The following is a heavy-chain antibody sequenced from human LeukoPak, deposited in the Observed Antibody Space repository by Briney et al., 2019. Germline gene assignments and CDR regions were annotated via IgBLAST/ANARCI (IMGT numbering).Heavy chain of an antibody. CDR1: GFTLSSYW. V-gene: IGHV3-7*03. CDR2: IKQDGSEK. D-gene: IGHD5-12*01. J-gene: IGHJ4*02. CDR3: ARRYSGYDWYFDY. Sequence: PGGSLRLSCAASGFTLSSYWMSWVRQAPGKGLEWVANIKQDGSEKYYVDSVKGRFTISRDNAKNTLYLQMNSLRAEDTAVYYCARRYSGYDWYFDYWGQGTLVTVSS.